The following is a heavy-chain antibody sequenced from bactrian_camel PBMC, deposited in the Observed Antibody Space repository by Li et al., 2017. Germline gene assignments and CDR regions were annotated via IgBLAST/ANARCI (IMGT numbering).Heavy chain of an antibody. CDR3: AAARGFRDPPRTRDFNY. V-gene: IGHV3S54*01. CDR1: DNRYTC. CDR2: IYLHGPMT. D-gene: IGHD4*01. Sequence: HVQLVESGGGSVQTGGSLKITCDGHDNRYTCMAWFRQAPGKEREAVATIYLHGPMTYYADSVRGRFTIARDSPKNTVYLQMNNLKPEDTSMYYCAAARGFRDPPRTRDFNYWGQGTQVTV. J-gene: IGHJ6*01.